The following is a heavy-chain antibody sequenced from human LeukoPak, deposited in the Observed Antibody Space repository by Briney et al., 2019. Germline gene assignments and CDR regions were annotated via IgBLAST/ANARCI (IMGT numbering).Heavy chain of an antibody. V-gene: IGHV3-23*01. CDR3: AKERSPVTDPYFDS. CDR1: GFIFSNYG. D-gene: IGHD4-11*01. CDR2: ISGSAGST. Sequence: GGSLRLSCARSGFIFSNYGMSWARQAPGKGLEWVSAISGSAGSTYYADSVKGRFTISRDNSKNMLYLQMNSLRAEDTAVYYCAKERSPVTDPYFDSWGQGTLVTVSS. J-gene: IGHJ4*02.